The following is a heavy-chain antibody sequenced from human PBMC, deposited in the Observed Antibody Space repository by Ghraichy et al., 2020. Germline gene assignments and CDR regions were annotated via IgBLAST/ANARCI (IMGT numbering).Heavy chain of an antibody. Sequence: ETLSLTCAVSGGSISSDTWWSWVRQPPGKGLEWIGEIHDTGRTNYNPSLKSRVTISVDKSKNQFSLELRSVTAADTAVYYCIKNGYYCLDYWGQGTLVTVSS. J-gene: IGHJ4*02. D-gene: IGHD3-22*01. CDR1: GGSISSDTW. CDR2: IHDTGRT. V-gene: IGHV4-4*02. CDR3: IKNGYYCLDY.